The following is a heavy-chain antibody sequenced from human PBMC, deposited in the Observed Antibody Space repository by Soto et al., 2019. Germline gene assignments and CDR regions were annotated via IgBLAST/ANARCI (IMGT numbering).Heavy chain of an antibody. CDR2: IWYDGSNK. D-gene: IGHD5-12*01. CDR1: GFTFSSYG. J-gene: IGHJ5*02. V-gene: IGHV3-33*01. Sequence: QVQLVESGGGVVQPGRSLRLSCAASGFTFSSYGMHWVRQAPGKGLEWVAVIWYDGSNKYYADSVKGRFTISRDNSKSTLYLQMNSLRAEDTAVYYCARDSHRRMATIGGVNWFDPWGQGTLVTVSS. CDR3: ARDSHRRMATIGGVNWFDP.